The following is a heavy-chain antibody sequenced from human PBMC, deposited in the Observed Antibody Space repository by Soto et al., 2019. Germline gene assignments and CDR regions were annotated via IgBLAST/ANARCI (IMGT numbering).Heavy chain of an antibody. CDR2: IYYSGST. J-gene: IGHJ5*02. CDR1: GGSISSGGYS. CDR3: AKGHPPRGNWFDP. Sequence: PSETLSLTCAVSGGSISSGGYSWSWIRQPPGKGLEWIGYIYYSGSTDFNPSLKSRVTISVDTSKNQFSLKLSSVTAADTAVYYCAKGHPPRGNWFDPWGQGTLVTVSS. V-gene: IGHV4-61*08.